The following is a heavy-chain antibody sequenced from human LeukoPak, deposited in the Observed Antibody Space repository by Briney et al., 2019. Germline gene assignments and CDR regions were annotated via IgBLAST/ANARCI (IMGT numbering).Heavy chain of an antibody. CDR2: IYDSGSA. Sequence: SETQSLTCAVYGGSFSSYYWSWIRQPPGKGLEWIGYIYDSGSANYNPSLKSRVTISVDTSKNQFSLKVKSVTAADTAVYYCARQHRVTTSSYYGMDVWGQGTTVTVSS. CDR1: GGSFSSYY. V-gene: IGHV4-59*08. D-gene: IGHD5-12*01. J-gene: IGHJ6*02. CDR3: ARQHRVTTSSYYGMDV.